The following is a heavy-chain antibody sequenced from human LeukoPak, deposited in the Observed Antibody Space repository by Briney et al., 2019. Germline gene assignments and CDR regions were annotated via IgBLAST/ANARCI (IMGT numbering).Heavy chain of an antibody. D-gene: IGHD3-10*01. CDR1: GFTFSDYW. J-gene: IGHJ5*02. CDR3: ARDALATGGYGRAKNWFDP. V-gene: IGHV3-33*08. Sequence: GGSLRLSCVASGFTFSDYWMHWVRQVPGKGLEWVAVICYDGSNKYYADSVKGRFTISRDNSKNTLYLQMNSLRAEDTAVYYCARDALATGGYGRAKNWFDPWGQGTLVTVSS. CDR2: ICYDGSNK.